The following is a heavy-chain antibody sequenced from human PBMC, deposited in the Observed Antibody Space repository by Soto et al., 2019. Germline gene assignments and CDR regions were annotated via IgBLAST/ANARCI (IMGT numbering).Heavy chain of an antibody. CDR3: ARAAVPRNYGDYGGWFDP. D-gene: IGHD4-17*01. CDR2: IYHSGST. Sequence: QLQLQESGSGLVKPSQTLSLTCAVSGGSISSGGYSWSWIRQPPGKGLEWIGYIYHSGSTYYNPSLKSRVTISVDRSKNQFSLKLSSVTAADTAVYYCARAAVPRNYGDYGGWFDPWGQGTLVTVSS. V-gene: IGHV4-30-2*01. CDR1: GGSISSGGYS. J-gene: IGHJ5*02.